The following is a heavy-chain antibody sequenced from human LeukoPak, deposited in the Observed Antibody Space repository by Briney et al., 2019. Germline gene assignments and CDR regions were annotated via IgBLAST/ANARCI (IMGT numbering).Heavy chain of an antibody. CDR1: GFTFTSYS. D-gene: IGHD5-18*01. J-gene: IGHJ4*02. Sequence: GGSLRLSCAASGFTFTSYSMNWVRQAPGKGLEWVSSISSSSSYIYYADSVKGRFTISRDNAKNSLYLQMNSLRAEDTAVYYCAIGYSCGYAGKHWGQGTLVTVSS. CDR3: AIGYSCGYAGKH. CDR2: ISSSSSYI. V-gene: IGHV3-21*01.